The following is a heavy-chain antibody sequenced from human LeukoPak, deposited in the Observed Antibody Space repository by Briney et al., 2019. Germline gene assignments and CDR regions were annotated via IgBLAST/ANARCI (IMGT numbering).Heavy chain of an antibody. CDR1: GFTFSSYE. J-gene: IGHJ4*02. Sequence: PGGSLRLSCAASGFTFSSYEMNWVRQAPGKGLEWVSYISSGGGNIYYADSVKGRFTISRDNAKNSLYLQMNSLRAEGTAFYYCTTVRGLMEYWGQGALVTVSS. CDR3: TTVRGLMEY. CDR2: ISSGGGNI. D-gene: IGHD3-16*01. V-gene: IGHV3-48*03.